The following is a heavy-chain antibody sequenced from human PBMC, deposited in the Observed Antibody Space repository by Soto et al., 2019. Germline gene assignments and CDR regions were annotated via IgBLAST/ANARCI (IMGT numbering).Heavy chain of an antibody. V-gene: IGHV3-53*01. J-gene: IGHJ6*02. D-gene: IGHD5-12*01. CDR1: GFTVSSNY. CDR3: ARVSVAGYAEDYGMDV. CDR2: IYSGGST. Sequence: GSLRLSCAASGFTVSSNYMSWVRQAPGKGLEWVSVIYSGGSTYYAESVKSRFTISRDNSKKKLYLQMNSLRDADKAVYYCARVSVAGYAEDYGMDVWGQGTTVTVSS.